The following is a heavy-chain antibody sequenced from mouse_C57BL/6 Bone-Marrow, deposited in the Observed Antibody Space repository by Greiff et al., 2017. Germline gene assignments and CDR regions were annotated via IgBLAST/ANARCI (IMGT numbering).Heavy chain of an antibody. CDR3: ARRYYYGSSPYYFDY. J-gene: IGHJ2*01. V-gene: IGHV14-3*01. D-gene: IGHD1-1*01. CDR2: IDPANGNT. CDR1: GFNIKNTY. Sequence: SVAELVRPGASVKLSCTASGFNIKNTYMHWVKQRPEQGLEWIGRIDPANGNTKYAPKFQGKATITADTSSNTAYLQLSSLTSEDTAIYYCARRYYYGSSPYYFDYWGQGTTLTVSS.